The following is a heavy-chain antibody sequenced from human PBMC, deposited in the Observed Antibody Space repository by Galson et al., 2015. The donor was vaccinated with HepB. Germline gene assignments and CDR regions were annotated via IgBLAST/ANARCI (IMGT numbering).Heavy chain of an antibody. Sequence: SLRLSCAASGFTFSSYAMSWVRQAPGKGLEWVSAISGSGGSTYYADSVKGRFTISRDNSKNTLYLQMNSLRAEDTAVYYCAKSLRSMVRGTLFDYWGQGTLVTVSS. V-gene: IGHV3-23*01. CDR3: AKSLRSMVRGTLFDY. D-gene: IGHD3-10*01. CDR1: GFTFSSYA. CDR2: ISGSGGST. J-gene: IGHJ4*02.